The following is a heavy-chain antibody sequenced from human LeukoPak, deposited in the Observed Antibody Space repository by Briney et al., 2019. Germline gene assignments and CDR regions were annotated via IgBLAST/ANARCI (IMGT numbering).Heavy chain of an antibody. V-gene: IGHV4-34*01. J-gene: IGHJ2*01. Sequence: PSETLSLTCAVYGGSFSGYYWSWIRQPPGKGLEWIGEIHHSGSTNYNPSLKSRVTISVDTSKNQFTLKLSSVTAADTAVYYCTRSPSASSSWRWYFDLWGRGTLVTVSS. CDR3: TRSPSASSSWRWYFDL. CDR2: IHHSGST. D-gene: IGHD6-13*01. CDR1: GGSFSGYY.